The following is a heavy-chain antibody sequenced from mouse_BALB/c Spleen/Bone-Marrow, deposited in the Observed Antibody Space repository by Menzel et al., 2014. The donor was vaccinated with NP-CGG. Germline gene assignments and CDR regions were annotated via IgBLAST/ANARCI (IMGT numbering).Heavy chain of an antibody. Sequence: EVKVVESGGGLVQPGGSLKLSCAASGFDFSRYWMSWVRQAPGKGLEWIGEINPDSSTINYTPSLKDKFIISRDNAKNTLYLQMSKVRSEDTALYYCARCGYYSWFAYWGQGTLVTVSA. D-gene: IGHD2-3*01. CDR2: INPDSSTI. CDR1: GFDFSRYW. J-gene: IGHJ3*01. V-gene: IGHV4-1*02. CDR3: ARCGYYSWFAY.